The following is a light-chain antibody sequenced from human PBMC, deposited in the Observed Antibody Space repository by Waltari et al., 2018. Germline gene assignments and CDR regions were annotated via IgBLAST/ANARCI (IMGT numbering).Light chain of an antibody. J-gene: IGKJ1*01. V-gene: IGKV6-21*01. CDR1: LSIDSS. CDR2: YSS. Sequence: ETVLTQSPDFQSVTPKEKVHITCRASLSIDSSLHWYQQKPGQSPKLLIKYSSQSFSGVPSRFSGSGSGTDFTLTINGLEAEDAATYYCHQSGSLPWTFGQGTKVVIK. CDR3: HQSGSLPWT.